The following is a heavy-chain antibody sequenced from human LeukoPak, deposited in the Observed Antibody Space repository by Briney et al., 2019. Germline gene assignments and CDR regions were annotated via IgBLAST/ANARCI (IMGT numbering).Heavy chain of an antibody. CDR3: ATRRYCSSTSCADAFDI. Sequence: PSETLSLTCTVSGGSISSYYWSWIRQPPGKGLEWIGYIYYSGSTNYTPSLKSRVTISVDTSKNQFSLKLSSVTAADTAVYYCATRRYCSSTSCADAFDIWGQGTMVTVSS. D-gene: IGHD2-2*01. J-gene: IGHJ3*02. CDR2: IYYSGST. V-gene: IGHV4-59*01. CDR1: GGSISSYY.